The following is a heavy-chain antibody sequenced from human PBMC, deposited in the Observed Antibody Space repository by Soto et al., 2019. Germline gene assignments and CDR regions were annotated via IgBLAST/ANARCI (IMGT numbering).Heavy chain of an antibody. CDR2: IIPIFGTA. V-gene: IGHV1-69*01. J-gene: IGHJ4*02. D-gene: IGHD3-22*01. CDR1: GGTFSSYA. Sequence: QVQLVQSGAEVKKPGSSVKVSCKASGGTFSSYAISWVRQAPGQGLEWMGGIIPIFGTANYAQKFQGRVTITADESTSTAYMELSSLRSEETAVYYCARTSRVTTYYYDSSGYYYDYWGQGTLVTVSS. CDR3: ARTSRVTTYYYDSSGYYYDY.